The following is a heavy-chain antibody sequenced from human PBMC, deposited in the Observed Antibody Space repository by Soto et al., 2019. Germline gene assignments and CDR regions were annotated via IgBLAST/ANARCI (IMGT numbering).Heavy chain of an antibody. CDR3: AKQSPRGYEGGPFPS. D-gene: IGHD3-22*01. J-gene: IGHJ5*02. CDR2: ISGSGGST. Sequence: EVQLLESGGGLVQPGGSLRLSCAASGFTFSSYAMSWVRQAPGKGLEWVSAISGSGGSTYYADSVKGRFTISRDNSKNTLYLEMNSLRAGDTAVYYCAKQSPRGYEGGPFPSWGQGTLGTVSS. V-gene: IGHV3-23*01. CDR1: GFTFSSYA.